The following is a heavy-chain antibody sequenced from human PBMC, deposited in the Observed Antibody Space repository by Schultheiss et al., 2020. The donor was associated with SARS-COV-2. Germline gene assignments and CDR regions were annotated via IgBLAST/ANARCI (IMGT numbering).Heavy chain of an antibody. V-gene: IGHV5-51*01. CDR1: GYSFTNYW. Sequence: GGSLRLSCKGSGYSFTNYWIGWVRQVPGKGLEWMGIIYPGDSDTRYSPSFQGQVTISADKSISTAYLQWSSLKASDTAMYYCARSGIAAAGSGDYWGQGTLVTVSS. CDR3: ARSGIAAAGSGDY. J-gene: IGHJ4*02. CDR2: IYPGDSDT. D-gene: IGHD6-13*01.